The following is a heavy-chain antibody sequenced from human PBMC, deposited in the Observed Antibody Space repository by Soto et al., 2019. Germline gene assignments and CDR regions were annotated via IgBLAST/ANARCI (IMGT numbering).Heavy chain of an antibody. CDR3: AGITLVRGVINS. D-gene: IGHD3-10*01. J-gene: IGHJ5*02. Sequence: GGSLRLSCAASGFNFNNYVMSWVRQAPGKGLEWVSSIGGSGANTYYADSVKGRFTISRDNSKDTLYLQMNSLRAEDTAVYFCAGITLVRGVINSWGQGTLVTVSS. CDR1: GFNFNNYV. V-gene: IGHV3-23*01. CDR2: IGGSGANT.